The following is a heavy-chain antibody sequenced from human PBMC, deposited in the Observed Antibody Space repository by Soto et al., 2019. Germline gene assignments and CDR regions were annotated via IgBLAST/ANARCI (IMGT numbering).Heavy chain of an antibody. Sequence: GGSLRLSCAASGFTFSSYSMNWVRQAPGKGLEWVSYISSSSSTIYYADSVKGRFTISRDNAKNSLYLQMNSLRAEDTAVYYCARDGPKAWFGEDYMDVWGKGTTVTVSS. D-gene: IGHD3-10*01. CDR3: ARDGPKAWFGEDYMDV. CDR1: GFTFSSYS. V-gene: IGHV3-48*01. CDR2: ISSSSSTI. J-gene: IGHJ6*03.